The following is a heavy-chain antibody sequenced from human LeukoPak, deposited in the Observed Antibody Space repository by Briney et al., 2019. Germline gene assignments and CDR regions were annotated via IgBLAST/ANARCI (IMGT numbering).Heavy chain of an antibody. CDR3: AKDRLIYCGGDCYSYDAFDI. D-gene: IGHD2-21*02. CDR2: ISGSGGST. J-gene: IGHJ3*02. Sequence: GGSLRLSCAASGFIFSSYGMSWVRQAPGKGLEWVSAISGSGGSTYYADSVKGRFTISRDNSKNTLYLQMNSLRAEDTAVYYCAKDRLIYCGGDCYSYDAFDIWGQGTMVTVSS. V-gene: IGHV3-23*01. CDR1: GFIFSSYG.